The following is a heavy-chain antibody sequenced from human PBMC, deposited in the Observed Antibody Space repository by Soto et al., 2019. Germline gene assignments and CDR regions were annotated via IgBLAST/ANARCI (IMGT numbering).Heavy chain of an antibody. CDR3: ARACGGDCGSDDFDI. D-gene: IGHD2-21*01. CDR2: ISGSGGST. V-gene: IGHV3-23*01. CDR1: GFTFSSYA. J-gene: IGHJ6*04. Sequence: GGSLRLSCAASGFTFSSYAMSWVRQAPGKGLEWVSAISGSGGSTYYADSVKGRFTISRDNSKNTLYLQMNSLRAEDTAVYYCARACGGDCGSDDFDIWGKGTTVTVYS.